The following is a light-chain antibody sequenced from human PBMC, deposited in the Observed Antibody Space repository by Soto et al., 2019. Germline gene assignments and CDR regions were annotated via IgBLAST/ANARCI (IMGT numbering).Light chain of an antibody. CDR2: DAS. CDR3: QQYDKWPLT. Sequence: EIVMTQSPATLSVSPGEGATLFCGASQSIGIKLAWYQQRPGQAPRLLIYDASTRATGIPARFSGSGSGTEFTLAISSLQYEDFEVYYCQQYDKWPLTFGGGAKVEIK. V-gene: IGKV3-15*01. CDR1: QSIGIK. J-gene: IGKJ4*01.